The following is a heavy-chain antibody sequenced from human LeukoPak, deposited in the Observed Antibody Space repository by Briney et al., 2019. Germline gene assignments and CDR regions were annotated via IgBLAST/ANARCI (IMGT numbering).Heavy chain of an antibody. D-gene: IGHD3-10*01. Sequence: SETLSLTCAVYGGSFSGYYWSWIRQPPGKGLEWIGEINHSGSTNYNPSLKGRVTISVDTSKNQFSLKLSSVTAADTAVYYCARIGRYYYFDYWGQGTLVTVSS. CDR1: GGSFSGYY. CDR3: ARIGRYYYFDY. V-gene: IGHV4-34*01. J-gene: IGHJ4*02. CDR2: INHSGST.